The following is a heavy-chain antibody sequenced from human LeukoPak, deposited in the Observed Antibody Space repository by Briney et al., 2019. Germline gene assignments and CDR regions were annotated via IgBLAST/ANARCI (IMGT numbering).Heavy chain of an antibody. CDR3: ARRGYSSSWYFDY. CDR1: GYTFTGYY. V-gene: IGHV1-2*02. CDR2: INPNSGGT. J-gene: IGHJ4*02. Sequence: ASVKVSCKASGYTFTGYYMHWVRQAPGQGLEWMGWINPNSGGTNYAQKFQGRVTMTMDTSISTAYMELSRLKSDDTAVYYCARRGYSSSWYFDYWGQGTLVTVSS. D-gene: IGHD6-13*01.